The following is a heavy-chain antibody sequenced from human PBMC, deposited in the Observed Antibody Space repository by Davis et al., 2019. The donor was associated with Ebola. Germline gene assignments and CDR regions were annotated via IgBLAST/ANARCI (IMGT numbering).Heavy chain of an antibody. J-gene: IGHJ3*01. D-gene: IGHD2-2*01. CDR3: TKDRSVLVTAAMVRDAFDF. V-gene: IGHV3-30*02. Sequence: GESLKISCAASGFTFSSYGMHWVRQAPGKGLEWVAFIRYDGSNKYYADSVKGRFTISRDNSKNTLYLQMNSLRAEDTALYYCTKDRSVLVTAAMVRDAFDFWGQGTLVTVSS. CDR2: IRYDGSNK. CDR1: GFTFSSYG.